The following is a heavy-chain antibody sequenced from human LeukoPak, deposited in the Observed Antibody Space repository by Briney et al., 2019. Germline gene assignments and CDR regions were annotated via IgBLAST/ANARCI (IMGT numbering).Heavy chain of an antibody. D-gene: IGHD4-23*01. CDR2: IYYSGST. J-gene: IGHJ3*02. CDR1: GGSISSYY. CDR3: ARGGTAVIAPYAFDI. Sequence: KPSETLSLTCPVSGGSISSYYWSWIRQPPGKGLEWIGYIYYSGSTNCNPSVKSRVAMSVDTSKKQFSLKLSSLTAADTAVYYCARGGTAVIAPYAFDIWGQGTMVTVSS. V-gene: IGHV4-59*01.